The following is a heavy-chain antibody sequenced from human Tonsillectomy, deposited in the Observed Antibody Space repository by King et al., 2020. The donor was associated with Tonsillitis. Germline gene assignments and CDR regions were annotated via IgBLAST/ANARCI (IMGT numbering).Heavy chain of an antibody. Sequence: DVQLVESGGGLVQPGESLRLSCAASGFTFKGYNMNWVLQAPGKGLEWVSFIIPRSGRMHYANTVKGRFTISRDKANNSLFLQMNSLRPEDTAVYYCVRAFNGYSYGYGYWGQGTLVTVSS. D-gene: IGHD5-18*01. CDR3: VRAFNGYSYGYGY. CDR2: IIPRSGRM. J-gene: IGHJ4*02. CDR1: GFTFKGYN. V-gene: IGHV3-48*01.